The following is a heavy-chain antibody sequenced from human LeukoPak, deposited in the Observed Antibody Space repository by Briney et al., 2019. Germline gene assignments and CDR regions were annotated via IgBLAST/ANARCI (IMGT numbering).Heavy chain of an antibody. J-gene: IGHJ4*02. Sequence: SQTLSLTCTVSGGSISSGDYYWSWIRQPPGKGLEWIGYIYYSGSTYYNPSLKSRVTISVDTSKNQFSLKLRSVTAADTAVYYCARGRGSGYLFDYWGQGTLVTVSS. CDR2: IYYSGST. CDR1: GGSISSGDYY. CDR3: ARGRGSGYLFDY. V-gene: IGHV4-30-4*01. D-gene: IGHD3-22*01.